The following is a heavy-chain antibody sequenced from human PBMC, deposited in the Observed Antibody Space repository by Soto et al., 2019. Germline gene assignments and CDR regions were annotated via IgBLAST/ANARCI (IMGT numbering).Heavy chain of an antibody. V-gene: IGHV6-1*01. CDR1: GDSVSSNTAV. D-gene: IGHD2-8*01. CDR2: TYYRSQWYN. Sequence: PSQTLSLTCVISGDSVSSNTAVWNWIRQSPSRGLEWLGRTYYRSQWYNDYALSVKSRIIINADTSKNHFSLQLSSVTPDDTAVYYCARAVIGVAFDFWGQGTLVTSPQ. J-gene: IGHJ4*02. CDR3: ARAVIGVAFDF.